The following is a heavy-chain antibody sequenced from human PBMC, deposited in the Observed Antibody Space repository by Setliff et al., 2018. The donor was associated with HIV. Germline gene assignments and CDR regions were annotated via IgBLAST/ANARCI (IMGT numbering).Heavy chain of an antibody. Sequence: PSETLSLTCTVSGGSISSHYWSWIRQPPGKGLEWIGYVYYIGSTNYNPSLQSRATISIDTSKTQFSLKLTSVTTADTAVYYCARLVWTGYGSRASDIWGQGTVVTVSS. V-gene: IGHV4-59*11. CDR2: VYYIGST. J-gene: IGHJ3*02. CDR1: GGSISSHY. CDR3: ARLVWTGYGSRASDI. D-gene: IGHD5-12*01.